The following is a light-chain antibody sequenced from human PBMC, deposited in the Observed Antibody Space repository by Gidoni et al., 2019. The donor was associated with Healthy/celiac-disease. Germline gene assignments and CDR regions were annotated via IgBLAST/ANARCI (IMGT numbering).Light chain of an antibody. V-gene: IGLV2-14*03. J-gene: IGLJ2*01. Sequence: QSALTQPASVSGSPGQSITISCTGTSSDVGGYNDVSWYQQHPGKAPKLMIYDVSNLPSGVSNVFSGSKSGNTASLTFSGLQAEDEADYYCSSYTSSSTLYVVFGGGTKLTVL. CDR3: SSYTSSSTLYVV. CDR1: SSDVGGYND. CDR2: DVS.